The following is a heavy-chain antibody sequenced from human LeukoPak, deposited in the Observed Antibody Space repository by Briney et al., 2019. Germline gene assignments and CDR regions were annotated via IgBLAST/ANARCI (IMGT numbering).Heavy chain of an antibody. J-gene: IGHJ4*02. CDR2: IYTGGNT. V-gene: IGHV3-53*01. D-gene: IGHD1-7*01. CDR1: GFTVDSNY. CDR3: ARGGLTGTTIPYFDY. Sequence: GGSLRLSCAASGFTVDSNYLSWVRQAPGKGLEWVSIIYTGGNTYYAASVKGRFTISRDNAKNTLYLRMNSLRAEDTAVYYCARGGLTGTTIPYFDYWGQGTLVTVSS.